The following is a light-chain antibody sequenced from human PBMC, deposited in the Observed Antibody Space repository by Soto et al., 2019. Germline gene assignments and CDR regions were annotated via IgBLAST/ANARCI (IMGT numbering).Light chain of an antibody. CDR3: QQYADWPKT. Sequence: IVLTQSPGTLSLSPGERTTLSCRASQSISRYLAWYQQKPGQGPRLLIYGASSRATGTPDRFSGSGSGTDFTLTINRLEPEDFAVYFCQQYADWPKTFGQGTKVDI. CDR2: GAS. V-gene: IGKV3-20*01. CDR1: QSISRY. J-gene: IGKJ1*01.